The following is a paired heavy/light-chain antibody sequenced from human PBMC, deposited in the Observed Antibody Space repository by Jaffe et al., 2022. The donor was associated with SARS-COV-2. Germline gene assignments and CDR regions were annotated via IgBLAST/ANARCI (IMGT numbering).Heavy chain of an antibody. CDR1: GFTFSDYY. V-gene: IGHV3-11*01. CDR3: ARDRPFGGVIGTYDY. D-gene: IGHD3-16*02. J-gene: IGHJ4*02. CDR2: ISSSGSTI. Sequence: QVQLVESGGGLVKPGGSLRLSCAASGFTFSDYYMSWIRQAPGKGLEWVSYISSSGSTIYYADSVKGRFTISRDNAKNSLYLQMNSLRAEDTAVYYCARDRPFGGVIGTYDYWGQGTLVTVSS.
Light chain of an antibody. V-gene: IGLV3-1*01. J-gene: IGLJ2*01. CDR1: KLGDKY. Sequence: SYELTQPPSVSVSPGQTASITCSGDKLGDKYACWYQQKPGQSPVLVIYQDSKRPSGIPERFSGSNSGNTATLTISGTQAMDEADYYCQAWDSSNHVVFGGGTKLTVL. CDR2: QDS. CDR3: QAWDSSNHVV.